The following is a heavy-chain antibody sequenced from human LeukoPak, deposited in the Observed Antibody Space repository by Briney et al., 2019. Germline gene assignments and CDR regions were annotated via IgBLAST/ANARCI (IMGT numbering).Heavy chain of an antibody. D-gene: IGHD3-10*01. CDR2: ISYDGSNK. CDR3: ARDRGLWFGEIGWFDP. CDR1: GFTFSSYA. J-gene: IGHJ5*02. V-gene: IGHV3-30*04. Sequence: GRSLRLSCAASGFTFSSYATHWVRQAPGKGLEWVAVISYDGSNKYYADSVKGRFTISRDNSKNTLYLQMNSLRAEDTAVYYCARDRGLWFGEIGWFDPWGQGTLSPSPQ.